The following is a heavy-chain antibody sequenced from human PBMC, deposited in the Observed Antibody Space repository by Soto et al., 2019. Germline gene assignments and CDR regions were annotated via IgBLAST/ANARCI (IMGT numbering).Heavy chain of an antibody. D-gene: IGHD3-10*01. CDR2: ISSSGHTI. J-gene: IGHJ4*02. Sequence: PGGSLRLSCAASGFTFSSYSMNWVRQAPGKGLEWISYISSSGHTIYYRDSVKGRFTISRDNGKNSLYLQLNSLRVEDTAVYYCARDFTYYYASPERLDFWGQGTLVTVSS. CDR3: ARDFTYYYASPERLDF. CDR1: GFTFSSYS. V-gene: IGHV3-48*01.